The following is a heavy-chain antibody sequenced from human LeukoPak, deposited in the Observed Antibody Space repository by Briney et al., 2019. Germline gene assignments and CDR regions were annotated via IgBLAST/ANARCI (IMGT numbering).Heavy chain of an antibody. Sequence: PGRSLRLSCAASGFTFSSYGMHWVRQAPGKGLEWVAVISYDGSNKYYADSVKGRFTISRDNSKNTLYLQMNSLRAEDTAVYYCARDLYSSSWYWFDPWGQGTLVTVSS. CDR2: ISYDGSNK. D-gene: IGHD6-13*01. CDR1: GFTFSSYG. CDR3: ARDLYSSSWYWFDP. V-gene: IGHV3-30*03. J-gene: IGHJ5*02.